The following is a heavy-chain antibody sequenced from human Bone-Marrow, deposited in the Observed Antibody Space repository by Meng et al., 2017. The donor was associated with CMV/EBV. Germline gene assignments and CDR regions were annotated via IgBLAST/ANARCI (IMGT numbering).Heavy chain of an antibody. J-gene: IGHJ3*02. CDR1: GYSLTSYW. D-gene: IGHD3-22*01. CDR2: IYPGDSDT. Sequence: GESLKISCKGSGYSLTSYWIGWVRQMPGKGLEWMGIIYPGDSDTGYSPSFQGQVTISADKSISTAYLQWSSLKASDTAMYYCASIQGYYYDSSGSLGAKAFDIWGQGTMVTVSS. CDR3: ASIQGYYYDSSGSLGAKAFDI. V-gene: IGHV5-51*01.